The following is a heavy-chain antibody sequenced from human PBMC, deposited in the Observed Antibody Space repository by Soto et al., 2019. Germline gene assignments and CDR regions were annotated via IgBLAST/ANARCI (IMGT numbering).Heavy chain of an antibody. CDR1: GFTFSSYG. CDR2: ISYDGSNK. Sequence: GGSLRLSCAASGFTFSSYGMHWVRQAPGKGLEWVAVISYDGSNKYYADSVKGRFTISRDNSKNTLYLQMNSLRAEDTAVYYCAKDRADYVLDYWGQGTLVTVSS. J-gene: IGHJ4*02. CDR3: AKDRADYVLDY. D-gene: IGHD4-17*01. V-gene: IGHV3-30*18.